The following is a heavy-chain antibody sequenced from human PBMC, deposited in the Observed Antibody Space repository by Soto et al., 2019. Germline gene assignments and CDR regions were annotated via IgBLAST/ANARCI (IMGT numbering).Heavy chain of an antibody. Sequence: SETLSLTCAVYGGSFSGYYWTWIRQPPGTGLEWIGEINHSGSTNYNPSLKSRVTISVDTSKNQFSLKLSSVTAADTAVYYCARALRAYCGGDCYSAYFDYWGQGTLVTVSS. CDR2: INHSGST. CDR3: ARALRAYCGGDCYSAYFDY. V-gene: IGHV4-34*01. CDR1: GGSFSGYY. D-gene: IGHD2-21*02. J-gene: IGHJ4*02.